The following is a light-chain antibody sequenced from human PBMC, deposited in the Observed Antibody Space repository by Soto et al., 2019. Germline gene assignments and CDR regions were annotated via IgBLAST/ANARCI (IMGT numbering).Light chain of an antibody. CDR3: QQYSTYPWT. CDR2: DAS. CDR1: QSISTW. V-gene: IGKV1-5*01. J-gene: IGKJ1*01. Sequence: DIQLTQSPAFLSVSQGDRVTITCRASQSISTWLAWYQQKPGKAPRLLIFDASSLESRVSSRFSGRGSGTQFTLTISSLQPDDFATYYCQQYSTYPWTFGQGTKVDIK.